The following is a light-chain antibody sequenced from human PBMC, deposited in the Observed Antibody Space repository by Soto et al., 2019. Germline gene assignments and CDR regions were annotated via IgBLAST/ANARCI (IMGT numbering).Light chain of an antibody. V-gene: IGKV3-20*01. CDR2: GAS. CDR3: QQRYT. CDR1: QSVSSSY. J-gene: IGKJ2*01. Sequence: EIVLKQSPGTLSLSPGERATLSCRASQSVSSSYLAWYQQKPGQAPRLLICGASSRATGIPDRFSGSGSGPDFTLTISRLEPEDFAVYYCQQRYTFGQGTKLEIK.